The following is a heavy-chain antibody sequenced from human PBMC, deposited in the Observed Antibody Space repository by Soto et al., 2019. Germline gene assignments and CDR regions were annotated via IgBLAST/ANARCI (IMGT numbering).Heavy chain of an antibody. Sequence: SETLSLTCTVSGGSISSCGYYWSWIRQHPGKGLEWIGYIYYSGSTYYNPSLKSRVTISVDTSKNQFSLKLSSVTAADTAVYYCARAKRITIFGVVTAPDYWGQGTLVTVSS. J-gene: IGHJ4*02. V-gene: IGHV4-31*03. CDR2: IYYSGST. D-gene: IGHD3-3*01. CDR3: ARAKRITIFGVVTAPDY. CDR1: GGSISSCGYY.